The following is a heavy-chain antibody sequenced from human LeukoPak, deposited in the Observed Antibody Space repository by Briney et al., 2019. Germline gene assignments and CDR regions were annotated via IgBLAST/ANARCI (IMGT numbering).Heavy chain of an antibody. V-gene: IGHV1-69*13. Sequence: SVKVSCKASGGTFSSYAISWVLQAPGQGLECMGGIIPVFGTANYAQKFQGGVTITADECTSTAYVELSSLRSEDTAVYYCASERTVTPWYFDYWGQGTLITVSS. CDR3: ASERTVTPWYFDY. CDR1: GGTFSSYA. J-gene: IGHJ4*02. D-gene: IGHD4-17*01. CDR2: IIPVFGTA.